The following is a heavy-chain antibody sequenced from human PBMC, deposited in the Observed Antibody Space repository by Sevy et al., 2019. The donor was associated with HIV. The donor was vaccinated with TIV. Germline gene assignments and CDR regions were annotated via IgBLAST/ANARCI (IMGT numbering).Heavy chain of an antibody. CDR1: GFTFDDYA. Sequence: GGSLRLSCTASGFTFDDYAMHWVRQVPGKGLEWVSGISWNSLSIAYADSVKGRFTMSRDNGKKSLYLQMDSLRTEDTALYYCAKDISLHYYDTSDSAWGVVDIWGQGTMVTVSS. V-gene: IGHV3-9*01. CDR3: AKDISLHYYDTSDSAWGVVDI. D-gene: IGHD3-22*01. CDR2: ISWNSLSI. J-gene: IGHJ3*02.